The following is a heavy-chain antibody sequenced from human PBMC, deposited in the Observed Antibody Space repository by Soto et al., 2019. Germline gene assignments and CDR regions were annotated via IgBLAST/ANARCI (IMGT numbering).Heavy chain of an antibody. D-gene: IGHD3-16*02. CDR1: GFTFSSYG. J-gene: IGHJ4*02. Sequence: GGSLRLSCAASGFTFSSYGMHWVRQAPGKGLEWVAVISYDGSNKYYADSVKGRFTISRDNSKNTLYLQMNSLRAEDTAVYYCAKGGITFGGVIANYFDYWGQGTLVTVSS. V-gene: IGHV3-30*18. CDR2: ISYDGSNK. CDR3: AKGGITFGGVIANYFDY.